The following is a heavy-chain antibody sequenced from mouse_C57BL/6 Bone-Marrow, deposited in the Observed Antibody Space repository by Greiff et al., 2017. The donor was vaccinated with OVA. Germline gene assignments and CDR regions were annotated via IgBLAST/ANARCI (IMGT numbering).Heavy chain of an antibody. D-gene: IGHD1-1*01. CDR3: ARHGGSSTWFAY. V-gene: IGHV5-6*01. J-gene: IGHJ3*01. CDR1: GFTFSSYG. Sequence: EVKLVESGGDLVKPGGSLKLSCAASGFTFSSYGMSWVRQTPDKRLEWVATISSGGSYTYYPDSVKGRFTISRDNAKNTLYLQMSSLKSEYTAMYYCARHGGSSTWFAYWGQGTLVTVSA. CDR2: ISSGGSYT.